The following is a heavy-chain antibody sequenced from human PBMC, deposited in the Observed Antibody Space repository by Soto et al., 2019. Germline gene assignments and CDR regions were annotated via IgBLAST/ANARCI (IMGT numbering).Heavy chain of an antibody. CDR3: AKSGANIRYYHYGLDV. D-gene: IGHD3-10*01. J-gene: IGHJ6*02. V-gene: IGHV4-61*08. CDR1: GACFSSGEWY. Sequence: XATLSLTCTVSGACFSSGEWYWGWIRQSPGKGLEWIGYIYYTETTNYNPSLRGRATISLDRPNNQFSLQLRSVTDADTAQYYCAKSGANIRYYHYGLDVWGRGTTVTVSS. CDR2: IYYTETT.